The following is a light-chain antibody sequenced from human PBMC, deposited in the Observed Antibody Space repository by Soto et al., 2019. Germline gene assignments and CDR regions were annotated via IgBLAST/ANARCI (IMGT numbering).Light chain of an antibody. CDR1: SSNIGSNT. Sequence: QSVLTQPPSASGTPGQRVTISCSGSSSNIGSNTVNWYQQLPGTAPKLLIYSNNQRPSGVPDRFSGSKSGTSGSLAISGRQSEDEADYYCAAWDDSLKDVVFGGGTKLTVL. V-gene: IGLV1-44*01. J-gene: IGLJ2*01. CDR2: SNN. CDR3: AAWDDSLKDVV.